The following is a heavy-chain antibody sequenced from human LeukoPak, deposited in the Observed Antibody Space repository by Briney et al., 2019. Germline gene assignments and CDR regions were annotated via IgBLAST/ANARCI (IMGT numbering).Heavy chain of an antibody. V-gene: IGHV1-46*01. Sequence: ASVKVSCKASGYTFTSYYMHWVRQAPGEGPEWMGVINPSVGSTSYAQQFQGRVTMTRDTSTSIVYMELSSLRSEGTAVYYCARGPEQWLEVYYYGMDVWGKGTTVTVSS. J-gene: IGHJ6*04. CDR3: ARGPEQWLEVYYYGMDV. CDR1: GYTFTSYY. D-gene: IGHD6-19*01. CDR2: INPSVGST.